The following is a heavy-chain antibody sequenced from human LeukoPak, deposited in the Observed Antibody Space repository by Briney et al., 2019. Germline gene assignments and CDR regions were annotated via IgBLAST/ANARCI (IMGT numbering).Heavy chain of an antibody. J-gene: IGHJ4*02. V-gene: IGHV3-7*03. CDR2: IKQGGSEI. CDR1: GFTFSSYW. D-gene: IGHD5-24*01. Sequence: GGSLRLSCAASGFTFSSYWMSWVRQAPGKGLEWVANIKQGGSEIHYVDSVKGRFTISRDNAKNSLYLQMNSLRVEDTALYYCAKDGGLDKYGYNPLDNWGQGTLVTVSS. CDR3: AKDGGLDKYGYNPLDN.